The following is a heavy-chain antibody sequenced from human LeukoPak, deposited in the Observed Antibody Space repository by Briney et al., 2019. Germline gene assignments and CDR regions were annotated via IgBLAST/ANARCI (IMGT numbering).Heavy chain of an antibody. J-gene: IGHJ6*03. D-gene: IGHD1-26*01. CDR2: INSDGSST. V-gene: IGHV3-74*01. Sequence: GGSLRLSCAASGFTFSSYWMHWVRQAPGKGLVWVSRINSDGSSTSYADSVRGRFSISRDNAKNTLYRQMNSLRAEDTAVYYCTRQGSGSYYDYYYYYMDVWGKGTTVTISS. CDR3: TRQGSGSYYDYYYYYMDV. CDR1: GFTFSSYW.